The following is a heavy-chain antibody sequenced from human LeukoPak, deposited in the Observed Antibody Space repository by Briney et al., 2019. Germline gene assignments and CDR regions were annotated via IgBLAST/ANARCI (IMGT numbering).Heavy chain of an antibody. CDR2: IIHGGDT. D-gene: IGHD6-19*01. Sequence: SETLSLTCAVYGGSFTGHYWTWIRQPPGQGLEWIGEIIHGGDTIYNPSLNSRVAISTDKSKNQFFLTLDSVTAADTAVYYCARGVGSGRWDFDSWGQGNLVTVSS. V-gene: IGHV4-34*01. CDR3: ARGVGSGRWDFDS. CDR1: GGSFTGHY. J-gene: IGHJ4*02.